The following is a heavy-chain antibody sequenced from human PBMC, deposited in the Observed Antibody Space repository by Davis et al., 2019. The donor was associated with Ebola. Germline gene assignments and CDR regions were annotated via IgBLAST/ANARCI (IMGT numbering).Heavy chain of an antibody. CDR2: INAGNGNT. CDR3: ARGPWWWAIVGATHNDY. J-gene: IGHJ4*02. CDR1: GYTFTSYY. V-gene: IGHV1-3*01. Sequence: AASVKVSCKASGYTFTSYYIHWVRQAPGQGLEWMGWINAGNGNTKYSQKFQGRVTITRDTSASTAYMELSSLRSEDTAVYYCARGPWWWAIVGATHNDYWGQGTLVTVSS. D-gene: IGHD1-26*01.